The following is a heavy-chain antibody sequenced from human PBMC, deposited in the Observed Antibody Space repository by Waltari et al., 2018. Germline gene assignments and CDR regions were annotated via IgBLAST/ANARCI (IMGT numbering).Heavy chain of an antibody. Sequence: QMKLLESGPGLVKPSETLSLTCTVSAASIRGHYWSWIRQPAGKGLEWIGRVYSTGATNYNPSLGRRATISVDTARKQVSLKLTSVTAADTAMYFCAESDSGSWQYFFNSWGQGALVTVSS. J-gene: IGHJ4*02. D-gene: IGHD6-19*01. V-gene: IGHV4-4*07. CDR1: AASIRGHY. CDR2: VYSTGAT. CDR3: AESDSGSWQYFFNS.